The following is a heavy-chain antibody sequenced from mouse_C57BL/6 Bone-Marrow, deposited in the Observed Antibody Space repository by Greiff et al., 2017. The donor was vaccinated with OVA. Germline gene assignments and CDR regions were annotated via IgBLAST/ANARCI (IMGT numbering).Heavy chain of an antibody. Sequence: VQRVESGPELVKPGASVKLSCKASGYTFTSYDINWVKQRPGQGLEWIGWIYPRDGSTKYNEKFKGKATLTVDTSSSTAYMELHSLTSEDSAVYFGARGDYYGSSYIFDYWGQGTTLTVSS. CDR3: ARGDYYGSSYIFDY. V-gene: IGHV1-85*01. D-gene: IGHD1-1*01. CDR1: GYTFTSYD. CDR2: IYPRDGST. J-gene: IGHJ2*01.